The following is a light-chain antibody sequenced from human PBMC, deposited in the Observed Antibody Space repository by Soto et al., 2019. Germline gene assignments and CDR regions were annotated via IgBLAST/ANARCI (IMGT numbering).Light chain of an antibody. CDR2: EGT. V-gene: IGLV2-23*01. CDR3: CSYGGSRHYV. Sequence: QSALTQPASVSGSPGQSITISCTGTSSDVGSYNLVSWYQQHPGKAPKFMIYEGTKRPSGVSNRFSGSKSGNTASLTRSGLQDEDEADYYCCSYGGSRHYVFGTGTKVTVL. J-gene: IGLJ1*01. CDR1: SSDVGSYNL.